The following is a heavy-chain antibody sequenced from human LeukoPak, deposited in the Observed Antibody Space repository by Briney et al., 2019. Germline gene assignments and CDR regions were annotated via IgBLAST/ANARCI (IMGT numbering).Heavy chain of an antibody. D-gene: IGHD6-13*01. CDR2: IYNSGSS. Sequence: PSETLSLTGTVSGASITRFYWSWIRQPPGKGLEWIGYIYNSGSSNYNPSLKSRVTIAVDTSKNQVSLKLNSVTAADTAVYYCAKLEGLGYFDYWGQGTLVTVSS. CDR3: AKLEGLGYFDY. J-gene: IGHJ4*02. CDR1: GASITRFY. V-gene: IGHV4-59*01.